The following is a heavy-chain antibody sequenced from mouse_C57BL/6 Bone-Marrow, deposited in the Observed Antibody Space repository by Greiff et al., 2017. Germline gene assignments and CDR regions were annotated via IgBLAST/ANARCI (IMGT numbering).Heavy chain of an antibody. Sequence: QLKESGPELVKPGASVKISCKASGYSFTGYYMNWVKQSPEKSLEWIGEINPSTGGTTYNQKFKAKATLTVDKSSSTAYMQLKSLTSEDSAVYYCARRGYSNYGFDYWGQGTTLTVSS. CDR2: INPSTGGT. CDR3: ARRGYSNYGFDY. D-gene: IGHD2-5*01. V-gene: IGHV1-42*01. J-gene: IGHJ2*01. CDR1: GYSFTGYY.